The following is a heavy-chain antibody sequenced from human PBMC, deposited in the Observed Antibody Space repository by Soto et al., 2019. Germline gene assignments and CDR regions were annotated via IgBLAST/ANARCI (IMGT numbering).Heavy chain of an antibody. J-gene: IGHJ5*02. V-gene: IGHV2-70*04. CDR2: IDWDDDK. Sequence: SGPTLVNPTQTLTLTCTFSGFSLGTSGMRVSWIRQPPGKALEWLARIDWDDDKFYSTSLKTRFTISKDTSKNQVVLTMTNMDPVDTAMYYCARSSYYYDLDPWGQGTLVTVSS. CDR3: ARSSYYYDLDP. CDR1: GFSLGTSGMR. D-gene: IGHD3-22*01.